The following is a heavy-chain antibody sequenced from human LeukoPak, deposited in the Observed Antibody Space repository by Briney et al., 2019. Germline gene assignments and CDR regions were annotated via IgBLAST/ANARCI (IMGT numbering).Heavy chain of an antibody. D-gene: IGHD6-19*01. CDR3: ARERAVAGYYFDY. Sequence: KAGGSLRLSCAASGFTFSSYSMNWVRQAPGKGLEWVSSISSSSSYIYYADSVKGRFTISRDNAKNSLYLQMNSLRAEDTAVYYCARERAVAGYYFDYWGQGTLVTVSS. J-gene: IGHJ4*02. V-gene: IGHV3-21*01. CDR1: GFTFSSYS. CDR2: ISSSSSYI.